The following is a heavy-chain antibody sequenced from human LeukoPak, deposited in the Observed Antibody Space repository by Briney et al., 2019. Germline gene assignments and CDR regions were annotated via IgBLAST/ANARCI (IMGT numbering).Heavy chain of an antibody. Sequence: PGGSLRLSCAASGFTFSSYSMNWVRQAPGKGLEWVSAISGSGGSTYYADSVKGRFTISRDNSKNSLYLQMNSLRAEDTAVYYCARDKILGATHFDYWGQGTLVTVSS. V-gene: IGHV3-23*01. J-gene: IGHJ4*02. CDR1: GFTFSSYS. CDR2: ISGSGGST. CDR3: ARDKILGATHFDY. D-gene: IGHD1-26*01.